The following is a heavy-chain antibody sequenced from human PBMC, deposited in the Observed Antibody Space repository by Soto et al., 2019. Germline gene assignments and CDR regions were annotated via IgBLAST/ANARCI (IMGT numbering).Heavy chain of an antibody. CDR2: IHGSGAIT. CDR1: GLTFSRFA. V-gene: IGHV3-23*01. D-gene: IGHD3-10*01. CDR3: AKDKGPRSYTNWCCDV. J-gene: IGHJ2*01. Sequence: EVQVLQSGGGLVQPGGSLRLSCAASGLTFSRFAMSWVRQAPGKGLEWVATIHGSGAITNYADSVRGRFTISRDNSKDTMYLQLNTLRVEDTAVYYCAKDKGPRSYTNWCCDVWGRGTLVTVSS.